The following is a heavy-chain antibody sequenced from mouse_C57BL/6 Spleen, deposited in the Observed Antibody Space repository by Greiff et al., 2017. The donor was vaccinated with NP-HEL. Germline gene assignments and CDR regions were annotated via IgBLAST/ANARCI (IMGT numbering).Heavy chain of an antibody. Sequence: QVQLQQPGAELVKPGASVKLSCKASGYTFTSYWMQWVKQRPGQGLEWIGEIDPSDSYTNYNQKFKGKATLTVDTSSSTAYMQLSSLTSEDSAVYYCARTRPGVDYWGQGTSVTVSS. D-gene: IGHD3-3*01. CDR2: IDPSDSYT. V-gene: IGHV1-50*01. CDR3: ARTRPGVDY. J-gene: IGHJ4*01. CDR1: GYTFTSYW.